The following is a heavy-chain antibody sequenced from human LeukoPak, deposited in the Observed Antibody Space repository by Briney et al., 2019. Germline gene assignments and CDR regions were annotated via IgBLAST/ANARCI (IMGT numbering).Heavy chain of an antibody. CDR1: GGSFSDYY. Sequence: PSETLSLTCAVYGGSFSDYYWSWIRQPPGKGLEWIGEINRSGSTDYNPSLKSRVTISVDTSKNQFSLRLSSVTAADTAVYYCARAGFSLAPHRGTPFDYWGQGTLVTVSS. D-gene: IGHD6-6*01. V-gene: IGHV4-34*01. CDR3: ARAGFSLAPHRGTPFDY. CDR2: INRSGST. J-gene: IGHJ4*02.